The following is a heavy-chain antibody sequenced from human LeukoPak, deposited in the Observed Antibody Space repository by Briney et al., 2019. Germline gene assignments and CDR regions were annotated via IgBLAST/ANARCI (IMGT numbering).Heavy chain of an antibody. CDR3: ARGALKLERFGELWSSSFDY. CDR2: INHSGST. V-gene: IGHV4-34*01. D-gene: IGHD3-10*01. Sequence: SETLSLTCAVYGGSFSGYYWSWIRQPPGKGLEWIGEINHSGSTNYNPSLKSRVTISVDTSKNQFSLKLSSVTAADTAVYYCARGALKLERFGELWSSSFDYWGQGTLVTVSS. J-gene: IGHJ4*02. CDR1: GGSFSGYY.